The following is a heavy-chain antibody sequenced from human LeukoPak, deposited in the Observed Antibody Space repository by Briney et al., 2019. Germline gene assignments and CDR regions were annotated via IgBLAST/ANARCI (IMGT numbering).Heavy chain of an antibody. CDR3: ARRGTGHGMDV. V-gene: IGHV3-74*01. J-gene: IGHJ6*02. CDR1: GFTFNNYW. CDR2: ISNDGSSA. D-gene: IGHD1-1*01. Sequence: GGSLRLSCAASGFTFNNYWIHWVRQVPGKGLVWVSRISNDGSSASYVDSVKGRFTISRDNAKNTLFLQMNSLRAEDTAVYYCARRGTGHGMDVWGQGTTVIVSS.